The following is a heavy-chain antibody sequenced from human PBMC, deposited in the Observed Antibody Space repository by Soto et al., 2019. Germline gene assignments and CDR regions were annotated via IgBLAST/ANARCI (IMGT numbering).Heavy chain of an antibody. Sequence: GGSLRLSCAASGFTFSNYAMRWVRQAPGKGLEWVSAISGSGSTIYYADSVKGRFTISRDNSKNTLYLQMNSLRAEDAAVYYCARPGSGSSYYFDYWGQGTLVTVSS. CDR2: ISGSGSTI. CDR1: GFTFSNYA. D-gene: IGHD3-22*01. CDR3: ARPGSGSSYYFDY. J-gene: IGHJ4*02. V-gene: IGHV3-23*01.